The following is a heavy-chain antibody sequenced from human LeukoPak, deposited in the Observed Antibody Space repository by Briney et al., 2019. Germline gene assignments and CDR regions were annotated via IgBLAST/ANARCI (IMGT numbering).Heavy chain of an antibody. V-gene: IGHV3-23*01. CDR1: GFTFNHYA. CDR3: AKDERGYYKSFDY. CDR2: ISGSGINT. Sequence: PGGSLRLSCAASGFTFNHYAMNWVRQAPGKGLEWVSSISGSGINTYYADSVKGRFTISRDNSKNTLYLQMNSLRAEDTDVYYCAKDERGYYKSFDYWGQGTLVTVSS. J-gene: IGHJ4*02. D-gene: IGHD3-3*01.